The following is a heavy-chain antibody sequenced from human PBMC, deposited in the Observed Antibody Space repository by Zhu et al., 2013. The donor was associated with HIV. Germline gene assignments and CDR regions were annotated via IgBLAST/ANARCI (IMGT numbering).Heavy chain of an antibody. D-gene: IGHD5-12*01. CDR3: AREPDPSSYGDAFDI. CDR1: GYTFSHYY. Sequence: QVQLAQSGAEMKKPGSSVRVSCKASGYTFSHYYLHWVRQAPGQGLEWMGGIIPIFGTANYAQKFQGRVTITADESTSTAYMELSSLRSEDTAVYYCAREPDPSSYGDAFDIWGQGTMVTVSS. V-gene: IGHV1-69*01. J-gene: IGHJ3*02. CDR2: IIPIFGTA.